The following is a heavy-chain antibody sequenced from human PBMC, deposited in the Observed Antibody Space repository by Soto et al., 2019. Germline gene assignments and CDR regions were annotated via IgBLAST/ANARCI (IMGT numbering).Heavy chain of an antibody. Sequence: EVQLLESGGGLVQPGGSLRLSCAASGFTFSSYAMSWVRQAPGKVLEWVSVIRSSGDRTYYADSVKGRFTISRDNSKNTLYMQMNSLRAEDTAVYYCANQQGPGTPYYYAMDVCGQGTTVTVSS. CDR3: ANQQGPGTPYYYAMDV. J-gene: IGHJ6*02. D-gene: IGHD1-1*01. CDR2: IRSSGDRT. CDR1: GFTFSSYA. V-gene: IGHV3-23*01.